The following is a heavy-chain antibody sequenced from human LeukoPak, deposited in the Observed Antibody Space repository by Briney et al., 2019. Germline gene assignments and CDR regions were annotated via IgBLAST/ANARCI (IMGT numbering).Heavy chain of an antibody. CDR2: IYTSGST. V-gene: IGHV4-61*02. J-gene: IGHJ5*02. D-gene: IGHD3-16*02. CDR3: ARELRLGELSLYPGFDP. Sequence: SETLSLTCTVSGGSISSGSYYWSWIRQPAGKGLEWIGRIYTSGSTNYNPSLKSRVTISVDTSKNQFSLKLSSVTAADTAVYYCARELRLGELSLYPGFDPWGQGTLVTVSS. CDR1: GGSISSGSYY.